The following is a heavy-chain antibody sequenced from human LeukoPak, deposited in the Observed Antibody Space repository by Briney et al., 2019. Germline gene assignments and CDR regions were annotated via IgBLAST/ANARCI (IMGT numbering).Heavy chain of an antibody. V-gene: IGHV1-69-2*01. D-gene: IGHD3-10*01. CDR3: ATSGRSSLAFDV. CDR1: GYTFSDYY. J-gene: IGHJ3*01. Sequence: ASVEVSCKSSGYTFSDYYIHWVRQAPGGGLQWLGRVDPEDAKAVYSENLQGRVTITADSFSDSTYMFLSSLTSEDTAFYYCATSGRSSLAFDVWGQGTVVTVSS. CDR2: VDPEDAKA.